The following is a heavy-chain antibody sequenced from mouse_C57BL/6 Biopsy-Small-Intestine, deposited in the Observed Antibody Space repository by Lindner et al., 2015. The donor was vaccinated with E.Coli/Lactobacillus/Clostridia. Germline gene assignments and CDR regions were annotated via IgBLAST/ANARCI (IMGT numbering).Heavy chain of an antibody. J-gene: IGHJ2*01. CDR2: INPSTGGT. D-gene: IGHD3-2*02. CDR1: GYSFTGYY. Sequence: VQLQESGPELVKPGASVKISCKASGYSFTGYYMNWVKQSPEKSLEWIGEINPSTGGTTYNQKFEAKATLTVDKSSSTAYMQLKSLTSEDSAVYYCARRDSSGYFDYWGQGTTLTVSS. CDR3: ARRDSSGYFDY. V-gene: IGHV1-42*01.